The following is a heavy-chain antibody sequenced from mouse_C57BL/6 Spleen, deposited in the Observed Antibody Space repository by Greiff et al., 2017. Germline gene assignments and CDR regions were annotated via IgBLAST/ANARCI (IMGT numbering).Heavy chain of an antibody. CDR3: ARGAITTVVATRGSWFAY. Sequence: VQLQQSGAELMKPGASVKLSCKATGYTFTGYWIEWVKQRPGHGLEWIGEILPGSGSTNYNEKFKGKATFTADTSSNTAYMQLSSLTTEDSAIYYCARGAITTVVATRGSWFAYWGQGTLVTVSA. J-gene: IGHJ3*01. CDR2: ILPGSGST. D-gene: IGHD1-1*01. V-gene: IGHV1-9*01. CDR1: GYTFTGYW.